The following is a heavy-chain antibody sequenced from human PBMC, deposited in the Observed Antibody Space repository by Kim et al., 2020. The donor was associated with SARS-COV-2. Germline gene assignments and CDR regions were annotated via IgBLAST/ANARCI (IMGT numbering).Heavy chain of an antibody. Sequence: GGSLRLSCAASGFTFSSYGMHWVRQAPGKGLEWVAVISYDGSNKYYADSVKGRFTISRDNSKNTLYLQMNSLRAEDTAVYYCAKDRKVRGVISYNWFDPWGQGTLVTVSS. CDR3: AKDRKVRGVISYNWFDP. J-gene: IGHJ5*02. CDR1: GFTFSSYG. CDR2: ISYDGSNK. V-gene: IGHV3-30*18. D-gene: IGHD3-10*01.